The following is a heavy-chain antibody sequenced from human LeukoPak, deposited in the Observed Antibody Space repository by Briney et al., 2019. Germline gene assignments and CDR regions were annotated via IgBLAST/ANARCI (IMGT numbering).Heavy chain of an antibody. CDR2: IIPILGIA. J-gene: IGHJ4*02. Sequence: GASVKVSCKASGGTFSSYAISWVRQAPGQGLEWMGRIIPILGIANYAQKFQGRVTITADKSTSTAYVELSSLRSEDTAAYYCARDLRGTYYDILTGSNDYWGQGTLVTVSS. D-gene: IGHD3-9*01. CDR1: GGTFSSYA. V-gene: IGHV1-69*04. CDR3: ARDLRGTYYDILTGSNDY.